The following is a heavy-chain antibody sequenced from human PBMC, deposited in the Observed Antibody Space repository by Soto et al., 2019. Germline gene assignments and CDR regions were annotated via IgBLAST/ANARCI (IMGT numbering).Heavy chain of an antibody. V-gene: IGHV1-69*06. CDR1: GRTFSSYA. CDR3: ARADGHYYYDRSRY. J-gene: IGHJ4*02. D-gene: IGHD3-22*01. Sequence: ASVKVSCKASGRTFSSYAISWVRQAPGQGLEWMGGIIPIFGTANYAQKFQGRVTITADKSTSTAYMELTSLRSEDTAVYYCARADGHYYYDRSRYWGQGTLVTVSS. CDR2: IIPIFGTA.